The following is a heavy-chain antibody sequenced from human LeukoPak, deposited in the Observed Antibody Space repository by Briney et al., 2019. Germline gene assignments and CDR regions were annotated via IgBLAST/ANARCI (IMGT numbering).Heavy chain of an antibody. J-gene: IGHJ4*02. Sequence: PGGSLRLSCAASGFTFSSYGMHWVRQAPGKGLEWVAVIWYDGSNKYYADSVKGRFTISRDNSKNTLYLQMNSLRAEDTAVYYCPKDWYPQRVAQWLVSRWGQGTLVTVSS. CDR3: PKDWYPQRVAQWLVSR. V-gene: IGHV3-33*06. CDR2: IWYDGSNK. CDR1: GFTFSSYG. D-gene: IGHD6-19*01.